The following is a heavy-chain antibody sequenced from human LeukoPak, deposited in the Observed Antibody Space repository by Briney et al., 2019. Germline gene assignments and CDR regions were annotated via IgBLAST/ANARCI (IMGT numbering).Heavy chain of an antibody. J-gene: IGHJ4*02. CDR3: ARVQVGYSPFDY. D-gene: IGHD3-22*01. V-gene: IGHV3-21*01. Sequence: GGSLRLSCAASGFTFSSDSMNWVRQAPGKGLEWVSSISSSSSYIYYADSVKGRFTISRDNAKNSLYLQMNSLRAEDTAVYYCARVQVGYSPFDYWGQGTLVTVSS. CDR2: ISSSSSYI. CDR1: GFTFSSDS.